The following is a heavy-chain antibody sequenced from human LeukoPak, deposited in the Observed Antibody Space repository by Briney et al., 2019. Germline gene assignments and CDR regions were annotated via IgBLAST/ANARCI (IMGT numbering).Heavy chain of an antibody. CDR3: ATATVTERDDAFDI. Sequence: ASVKVSCKVSGYTLTELSMHWVRQAPGKGLEWMGGFDPEDGETIYAQKFQGRVTMTEDTSTDTAYMELSSLRSEGTAVYYCATATVTERDDAFDIWGQGTMVTVSS. V-gene: IGHV1-24*01. CDR1: GYTLTELS. CDR2: FDPEDGET. J-gene: IGHJ3*02. D-gene: IGHD4-17*01.